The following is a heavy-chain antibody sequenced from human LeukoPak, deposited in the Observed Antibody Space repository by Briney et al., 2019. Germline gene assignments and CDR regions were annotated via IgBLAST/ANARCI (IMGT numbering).Heavy chain of an antibody. CDR2: IYTSGST. D-gene: IGHD6-19*01. CDR3: ARDLRVAGTSYWFDP. CDR1: GGSISSYY. J-gene: IGHJ5*02. Sequence: SETLSLTCTVSGGSISSYYWSWIRQPAGKGLEWIGRIYTSGSTNYNPSLKSRVTMSVDTSKNQFSLKLSSATAADTAVYYCARDLRVAGTSYWFDPWGQGTLVTVSS. V-gene: IGHV4-4*07.